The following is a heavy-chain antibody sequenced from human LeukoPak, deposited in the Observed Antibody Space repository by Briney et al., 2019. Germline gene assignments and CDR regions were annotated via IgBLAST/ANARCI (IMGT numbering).Heavy chain of an antibody. J-gene: IGHJ1*01. CDR2: IYYSGST. CDR3: ARTDIVVDDSEYFQH. D-gene: IGHD2-2*01. Sequence: SETLSLTCTVSGGSISSYYWSWIRQPPGKGLEWIGYIYYSGSTNYNPSLKSRVTISVDTSKNQFSLKLSSVTAADTAVYYCARTDIVVDDSEYFQHWGQGTLVTVSS. CDR1: GGSISSYY. V-gene: IGHV4-59*01.